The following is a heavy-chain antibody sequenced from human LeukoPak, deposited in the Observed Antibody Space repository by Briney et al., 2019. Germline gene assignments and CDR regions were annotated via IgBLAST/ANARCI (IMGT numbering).Heavy chain of an antibody. CDR1: GGTFSSYA. D-gene: IGHD4-11*01. CDR3: ARIPLGLQHDAFDI. Sequence: GASVKVSCKASGGTFSSYAISWVRQAPGQGLEWMGGIIPIFGTANYAQKFQGRVTMTRDMSTSTVYMELSSLRSEDTAVYYCARIPLGLQHDAFDIWGQGTMVTVSS. CDR2: IIPIFGTA. J-gene: IGHJ3*02. V-gene: IGHV1-69*05.